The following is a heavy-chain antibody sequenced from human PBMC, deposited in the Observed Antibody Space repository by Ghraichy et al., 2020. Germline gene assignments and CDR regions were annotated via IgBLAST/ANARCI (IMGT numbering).Heavy chain of an antibody. D-gene: IGHD1-26*01. CDR1: GFTFSSYA. CDR2: ISGSGGST. Sequence: GGSLRLSCAASGFTFSSYAMSWVRQAPGKGLEWVSAISGSGGSTYYADSVKGRFTISRDNSKNTLYLQMNSLRAEDTAVYYCAKGPFVVGATTGSFDYWGQGTLVTVSS. CDR3: AKGPFVVGATTGSFDY. J-gene: IGHJ4*02. V-gene: IGHV3-23*01.